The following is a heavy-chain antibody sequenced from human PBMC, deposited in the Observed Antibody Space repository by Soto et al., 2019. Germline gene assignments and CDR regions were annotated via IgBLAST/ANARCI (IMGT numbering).Heavy chain of an antibody. CDR2: ISSSSSYI. D-gene: IGHD1-26*01. Sequence: GGSLRLSCAASGFTFSSYSMNWVRQAPGKGLEWVSSISSSSSYIYYADSVKGRFTISRDNAKNSLYLQMNSLRAEDTAVYYCAKGRGVAAYPLPYYFDYWGHGTLVTVSS. CDR1: GFTFSSYS. J-gene: IGHJ4*01. V-gene: IGHV3-21*04. CDR3: AKGRGVAAYPLPYYFDY.